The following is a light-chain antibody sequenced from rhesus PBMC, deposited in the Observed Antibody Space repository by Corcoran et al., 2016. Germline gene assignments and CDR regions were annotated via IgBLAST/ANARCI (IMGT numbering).Light chain of an antibody. J-gene: IGKJ2*01. Sequence: DIKMTQSPSALSTSVGDRVTISCRASQNILSNLAWYQQKPGKAPKLLIYAASDLQTGISSRFSGSGTGTDFTLTISSLQPEDSAAYYCQHYYDNPYSFGHGTKGEIK. CDR1: QNILSN. V-gene: IGKV1S8*01. CDR2: AAS. CDR3: QHYYDNPYS.